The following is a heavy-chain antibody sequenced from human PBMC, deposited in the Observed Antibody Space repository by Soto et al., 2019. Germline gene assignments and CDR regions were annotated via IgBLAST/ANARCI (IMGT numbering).Heavy chain of an antibody. CDR3: AKTGIQLWQGVAYYYGMDV. J-gene: IGHJ6*02. CDR2: ISYDGSNK. Sequence: GSLRLSCAASGFTFSSYGMHWVRQAPGKGLEWVAVISYDGSNKYYADSVKGRFTISRDNSKNTLYLQMNSLRAEDTAVYYCAKTGIQLWQGVAYYYGMDVWGQGTTVTVSS. CDR1: GFTFSSYG. D-gene: IGHD5-18*01. V-gene: IGHV3-30*18.